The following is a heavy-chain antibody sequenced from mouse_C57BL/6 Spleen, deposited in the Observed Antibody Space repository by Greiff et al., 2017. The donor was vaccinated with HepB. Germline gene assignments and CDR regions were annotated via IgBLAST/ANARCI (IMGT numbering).Heavy chain of an antibody. J-gene: IGHJ4*01. CDR3: VRQGVTTWTMDY. D-gene: IGHD2-2*01. V-gene: IGHV10-1*01. CDR1: GFSFNTYA. CDR2: IRSKSNNYAT. Sequence: DVKLQESGGGLVQPKGSLKLSCAASGFSFNTYAMNWVRQAPGKGLEWVARIRSKSNNYATYYADSVKDRFTISRDDSESMLYLQMNNLKTEDTAMYYCVRQGVTTWTMDYWGQGTSVTVSS.